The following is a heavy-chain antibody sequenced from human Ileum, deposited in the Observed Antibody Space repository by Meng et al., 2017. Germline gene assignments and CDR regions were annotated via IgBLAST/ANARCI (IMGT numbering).Heavy chain of an antibody. D-gene: IGHD3-10*01. CDR2: INPSGGST. CDR1: GYTFTSYY. CDR3: ARDGMVRGVISHNWFDP. Sequence: ASVKVSCKASGYTFTSYYMHWVRQAPGQGLEWMGIINPSGGSTSYAQKFQGRVTMTRDTSTSTVYMELSSLRSEDTAVYYCARDGMVRGVISHNWFDPWGQGTLVNVSS. V-gene: IGHV1-46*01. J-gene: IGHJ5*01.